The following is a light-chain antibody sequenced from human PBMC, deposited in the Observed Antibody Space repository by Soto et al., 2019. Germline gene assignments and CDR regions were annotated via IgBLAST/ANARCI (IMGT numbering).Light chain of an antibody. Sequence: DIQMTQSPSALSASVGDRVTITCRASQSLSSHLQWYQEKPGKAPKLLSYSTYNLQSGVPSRFSGSGSGTDFTLTISNLQPEDFATYYCQQSYITPYTFGQGTNLEIK. CDR1: QSLSSH. CDR2: STY. V-gene: IGKV1-39*01. CDR3: QQSYITPYT. J-gene: IGKJ2*01.